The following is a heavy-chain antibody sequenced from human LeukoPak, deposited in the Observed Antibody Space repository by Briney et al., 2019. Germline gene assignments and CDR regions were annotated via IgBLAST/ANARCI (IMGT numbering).Heavy chain of an antibody. Sequence: SETLSLTRSVSGVSISGYYWSWTRQSPGKGLEWIGCISYSGRTKYNPSLQSRVTISLDTSKNQFSLNVISVPSAHTPLSHCARDFDAWNAYDMWGQGTMDSVFS. J-gene: IGHJ3*02. CDR3: ARDFDAWNAYDM. CDR2: ISYSGRT. D-gene: IGHD3-16*01. V-gene: IGHV4-59*01. CDR1: GVSISGYY.